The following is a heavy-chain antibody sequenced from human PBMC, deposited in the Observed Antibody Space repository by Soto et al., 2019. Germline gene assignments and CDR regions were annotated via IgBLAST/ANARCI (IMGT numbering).Heavy chain of an antibody. Sequence: GESLKISCKGSGYSFTSYWIGWVRQMPGKGLEWMGIIYPGDSDTRYSPSFQGQVTISADKSISTAYLQWSSLKASDTAMYYCAGPSYCGGDCYADAFDSWGQGTMVTVSS. CDR1: GYSFTSYW. CDR3: AGPSYCGGDCYADAFDS. D-gene: IGHD2-21*02. CDR2: IYPGDSDT. J-gene: IGHJ3*02. V-gene: IGHV5-51*01.